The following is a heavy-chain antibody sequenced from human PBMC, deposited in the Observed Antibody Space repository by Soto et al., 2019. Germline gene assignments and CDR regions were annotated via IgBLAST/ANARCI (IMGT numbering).Heavy chain of an antibody. Sequence: GGSLRLSCAASGFTFSRYSMNWVRQAPGRGPEWVSSIGSGGSFIYYADSLKGRFTISRDNAKNTLYLQMNSLRAEDTAVYYCAKTPYYYDSSGYYSSPPWGQGTLVTVSS. J-gene: IGHJ5*02. CDR3: AKTPYYYDSSGYYSSPP. D-gene: IGHD3-22*01. CDR1: GFTFSRYS. CDR2: IGSGGSFI. V-gene: IGHV3-21*04.